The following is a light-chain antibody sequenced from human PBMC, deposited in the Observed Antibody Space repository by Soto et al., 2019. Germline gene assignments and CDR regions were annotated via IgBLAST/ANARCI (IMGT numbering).Light chain of an antibody. CDR3: QQSYSTPRT. J-gene: IGKJ1*01. CDR1: QSISSY. Sequence: DIQMTQSPSSLSASVGDRVTITSRASQSISSYLNWYQQKPGKAPKLLIYAASSLQSGVPSRFSGSGSGTDFTLTISSLQPEDFATYYCQQSYSTPRTFGQGTTGDIK. CDR2: AAS. V-gene: IGKV1-39*01.